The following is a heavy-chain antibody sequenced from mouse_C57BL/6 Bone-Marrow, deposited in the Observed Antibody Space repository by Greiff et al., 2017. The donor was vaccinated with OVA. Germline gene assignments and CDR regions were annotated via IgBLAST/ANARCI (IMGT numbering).Heavy chain of an antibody. CDR3: AKNDGYYAMDY. CDR2: IWSGGST. Sequence: VKLMESGPGLVQPSQSLSITCTVSGFSLTSYGVHWVRQPPGKGLEWLGAIWSGGSTDYNAAFISRLSISKDNSKSQVFFKMNSLQADDTAIYYCAKNDGYYAMDYWGQGTSVTVSS. D-gene: IGHD2-3*01. J-gene: IGHJ4*01. V-gene: IGHV2-4*01. CDR1: GFSLTSYG.